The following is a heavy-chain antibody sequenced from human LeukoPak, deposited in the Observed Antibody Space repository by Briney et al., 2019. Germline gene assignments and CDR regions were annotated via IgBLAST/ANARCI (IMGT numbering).Heavy chain of an antibody. CDR1: GGSIINYY. Sequence: SETLSLTCTVSGGSIINYYWSWIRQPPGKGLEWIGYIYYSGSTNYNPSLKSRVTISVDTSKNQFSLKLSSVTAADTAVYYCARARRSPVRIDYWGQGTLVTVSS. D-gene: IGHD3-10*01. CDR2: IYYSGST. CDR3: ARARRSPVRIDY. J-gene: IGHJ4*02. V-gene: IGHV4-59*12.